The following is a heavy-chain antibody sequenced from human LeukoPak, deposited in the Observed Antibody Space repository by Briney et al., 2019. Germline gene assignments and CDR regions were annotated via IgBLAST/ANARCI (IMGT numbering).Heavy chain of an antibody. V-gene: IGHV1-18*01. CDR2: ISAYNGNT. Sequence: ASVKVSCKASGYTFTSYGISWVRQAPGQGLEWMGWISAYNGNTNYAQKFQGRVTITADKSTSTAYMELSSLRSEDTAVYYCASQSYYYDSSGYYWGQGTLVTVSS. J-gene: IGHJ4*02. CDR1: GYTFTSYG. CDR3: ASQSYYYDSSGYY. D-gene: IGHD3-22*01.